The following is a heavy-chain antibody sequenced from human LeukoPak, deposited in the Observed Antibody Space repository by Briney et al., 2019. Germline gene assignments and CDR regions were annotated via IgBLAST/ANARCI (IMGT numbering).Heavy chain of an antibody. D-gene: IGHD7-27*01. V-gene: IGHV4-38-2*02. CDR2: IYHSGST. J-gene: IGHJ4*02. CDR3: ARSRSGQSPYYFDY. Sequence: ETLSLTCTVSGYSISSGYYWGWIRQPPGKGLEWIGSIYHSGSTYYNPSLKSRVTISVDTSKNQFSLKLSSVTAADTAVYYCARSRSGQSPYYFDYWGQGTLVTVSS. CDR1: GYSISSGYY.